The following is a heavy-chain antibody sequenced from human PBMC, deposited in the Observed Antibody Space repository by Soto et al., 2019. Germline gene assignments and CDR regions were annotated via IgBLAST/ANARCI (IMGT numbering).Heavy chain of an antibody. V-gene: IGHV1-69*01. J-gene: IGHJ4*02. CDR2: IIPIFGTA. CDR1: GGTFSSYA. D-gene: IGHD3-22*01. CDR3: ARRDEYYYDSSGYCSPFDY. Sequence: QVQLVQSGAEVKKPGSSVKVSCKASGGTFSSYAISWVRQAPGQGLEWMGGIIPIFGTANYAQKLQGRVTITADESTSSAYMELSSLRSEDTAVYYCARRDEYYYDSSGYCSPFDYWGQGTLVTVSS.